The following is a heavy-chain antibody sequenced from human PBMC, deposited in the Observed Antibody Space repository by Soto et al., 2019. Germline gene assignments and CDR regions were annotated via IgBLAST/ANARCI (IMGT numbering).Heavy chain of an antibody. Sequence: GGSLRLSCAASGFTFSNYAMSWVRQAPGEGLEWVSTISGSDGSTYYADSVKGRFTISRDISKNTLYLQMNSLRAEDTAIYYCAKERSSGYYFFDYWGQGTLVTVPS. J-gene: IGHJ4*02. CDR3: AKERSSGYYFFDY. CDR1: GFTFSNYA. V-gene: IGHV3-23*01. D-gene: IGHD5-12*01. CDR2: ISGSDGST.